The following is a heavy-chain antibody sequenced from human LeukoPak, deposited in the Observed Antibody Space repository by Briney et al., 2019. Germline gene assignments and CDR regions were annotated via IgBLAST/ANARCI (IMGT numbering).Heavy chain of an antibody. V-gene: IGHV4-59*01. CDR3: ASSRFNYDSSCFEF. CDR2: MYDSENT. J-gene: IGHJ4*02. CDR1: GASITSYY. D-gene: IGHD3-22*01. Sequence: SETLSLTCSVSGASITSYYWNWIRQPPGKGPEWIAYMYDSENTKYNPSLKSRVTISVDPSKSQFSLKLTSVTAADTAVYYCASSRFNYDSSCFEFWGQGILVTVSS.